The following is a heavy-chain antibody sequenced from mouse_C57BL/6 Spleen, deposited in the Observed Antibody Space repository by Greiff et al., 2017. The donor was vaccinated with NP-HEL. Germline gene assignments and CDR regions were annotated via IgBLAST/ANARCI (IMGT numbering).Heavy chain of an antibody. J-gene: IGHJ4*01. CDR1: GYTFTSYG. CDR3: ARAVLRWYAMDY. Sequence: QVQLKQSGAELARPGASVKLSCKASGYTFTSYGISWVKQRTGQGLEWIGEIYPRSGNTYYNEKFKGKATLTADKSSSTAYMELRSLTSEDSAVYFCARAVLRWYAMDYWGQGTSVTVSS. V-gene: IGHV1-81*01. CDR2: IYPRSGNT. D-gene: IGHD1-1*01.